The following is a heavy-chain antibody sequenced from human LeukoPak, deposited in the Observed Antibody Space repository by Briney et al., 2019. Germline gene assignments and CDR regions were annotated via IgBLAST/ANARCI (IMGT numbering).Heavy chain of an antibody. CDR1: GFTFDDYG. J-gene: IGHJ4*02. D-gene: IGHD3-22*01. V-gene: IGHV3-20*01. Sequence: GGSLRLSCAASGFTFDDYGMSWVRQAPGKGLEWVSGINWNGGSTGYADSVKGRFTISRDNAKNSLYLQMNSLRAEDTALYHCARSTTDDSSGSDFDYWGQGTLVTVSS. CDR3: ARSTTDDSSGSDFDY. CDR2: INWNGGST.